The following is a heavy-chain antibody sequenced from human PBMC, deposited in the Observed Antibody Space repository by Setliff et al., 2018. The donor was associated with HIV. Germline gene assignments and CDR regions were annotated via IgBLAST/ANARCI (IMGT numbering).Heavy chain of an antibody. J-gene: IGHJ3*02. CDR2: SSGSGDST. D-gene: IGHD4-17*01. V-gene: IGHV3-23*01. CDR1: GLTFEYYA. Sequence: GGSLRLSCAAPGLTFEYYAMTWVRQAPGKGLEWVSGSSGSGDSTYYAPAVKGRFTISRDRSKSTLYLQMNRLRTEDTAVYYCASSYGDYDAFHIWGQGTMVTVSS. CDR3: ASSYGDYDAFHI.